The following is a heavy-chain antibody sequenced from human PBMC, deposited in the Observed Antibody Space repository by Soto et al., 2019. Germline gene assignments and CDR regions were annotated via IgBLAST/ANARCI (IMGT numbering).Heavy chain of an antibody. CDR2: IYYSGST. V-gene: IGHV4-39*01. CDR3: ARQGGYCSSTSCYGGDAFDI. CDR1: GGSISSSSYY. J-gene: IGHJ3*02. D-gene: IGHD2-2*01. Sequence: QLQLQESGPGLVKPSETLSLTCTVSGGSISSSSYYWGWIRQPPGKGLEWIGSIYYSGSTYYNPSLKSRVTISVDTSKTQFSLKLSSVTAADTAVYSCARQGGYCSSTSCYGGDAFDIWGQGTMVTVSS.